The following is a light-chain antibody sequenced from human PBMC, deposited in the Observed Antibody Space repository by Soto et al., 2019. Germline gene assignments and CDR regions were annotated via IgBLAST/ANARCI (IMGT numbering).Light chain of an antibody. J-gene: IGLJ1*01. CDR1: SGDVGAYNF. Sequence: SALTQPASVSGSPGQSITISCTGTSGDVGAYNFVSWYQQHPGKAPKLIVYHVSDRPSGFSSRFSGSKSGNSASLTISGLHAEDEADYYCSSYAGSDTFVFGTGTKVTV. V-gene: IGLV2-14*03. CDR3: SSYAGSDTFV. CDR2: HVS.